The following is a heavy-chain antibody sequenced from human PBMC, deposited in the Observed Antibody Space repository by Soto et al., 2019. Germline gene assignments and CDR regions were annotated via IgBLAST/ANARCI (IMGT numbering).Heavy chain of an antibody. CDR2: ISGSSDST. CDR3: ARRGSGSDYDY. Sequence: EVQLLESGGGLVQPGGSLRFSCAASEFTFSSYAMNWVRQAPGKGLEWVSVISGSSDSTYYADSVKGRFTISRDNSKNTLYLQMNSLRAEDTAIYYCARRGSGSDYDYWGQGTLVTVSS. J-gene: IGHJ4*02. V-gene: IGHV3-23*01. CDR1: EFTFSSYA. D-gene: IGHD1-26*01.